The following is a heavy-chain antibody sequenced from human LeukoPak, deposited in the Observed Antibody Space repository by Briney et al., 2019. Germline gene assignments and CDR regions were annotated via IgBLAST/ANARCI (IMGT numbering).Heavy chain of an antibody. CDR2: IIPNSGGT. CDR3: ARWDYYDSSGYLFDY. J-gene: IGHJ4*02. CDR1: GYTFTGYY. D-gene: IGHD3-22*01. V-gene: IGHV1-2*02. Sequence: GASVKVSCKASGYTFTGYYMHWVRQAPGQGLEWMGWIIPNSGGTNYAQKLQGRVTMTTDTSTSTAYMELRSLRSDDTAVYYCARWDYYDSSGYLFDYWGQGTLVTVSS.